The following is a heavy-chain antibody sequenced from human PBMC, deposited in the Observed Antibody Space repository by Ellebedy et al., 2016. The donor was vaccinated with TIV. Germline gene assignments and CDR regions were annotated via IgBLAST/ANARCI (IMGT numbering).Heavy chain of an antibody. J-gene: IGHJ4*02. CDR3: VRVSIVVVPAAVLFDY. CDR2: IHYSGST. Sequence: SETLSLTXTVSGGSISSGDYYWSWIRQPPGKGLEWIGYIHYSGSTYYNPSLKSRISISVDTSKNQFSLKLSSVTAADTAVYSCVRVSIVVVPAAVLFDYWGQGTLVTVSS. D-gene: IGHD2-2*01. V-gene: IGHV4-30-4*01. CDR1: GGSISSGDYY.